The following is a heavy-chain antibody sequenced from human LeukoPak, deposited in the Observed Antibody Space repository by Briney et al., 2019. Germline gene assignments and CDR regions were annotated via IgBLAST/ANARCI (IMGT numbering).Heavy chain of an antibody. CDR2: INPSGTT. CDR1: GYTFTSYC. J-gene: IGHJ5*02. Sequence: ASVKVSCKASGYTFTSYCLHRVRQAPGQGLEWMGLINPSGTTTYAQNFQGRVTMTRDTSASTAYMELSSLRSDDTAVYYCAKCSETGTTRWFDPWGQGTLVTVSS. D-gene: IGHD1-7*01. V-gene: IGHV1-46*01. CDR3: AKCSETGTTRWFDP.